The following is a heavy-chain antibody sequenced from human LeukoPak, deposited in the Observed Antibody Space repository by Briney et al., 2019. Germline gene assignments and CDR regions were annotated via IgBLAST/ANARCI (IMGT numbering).Heavy chain of an antibody. J-gene: IGHJ5*02. CDR3: AKGGPEASAGLTWFDP. D-gene: IGHD1-14*01. CDR2: IKQDGSEK. CDR1: GFTFSSYW. V-gene: IGHV3-7*03. Sequence: GSLRLSCAASGFTFSSYWMSWVRQAPGKGLEWVANIKQDGSEKYYVDSVKGRFTISRDNAKNSLYLQMNSLRAEDTAVYYCAKGGPEASAGLTWFDPWGQGTRVTVSS.